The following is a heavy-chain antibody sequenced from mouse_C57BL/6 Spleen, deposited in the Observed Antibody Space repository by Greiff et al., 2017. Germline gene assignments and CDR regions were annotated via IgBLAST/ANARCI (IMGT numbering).Heavy chain of an antibody. CDR2: IYPGSGST. V-gene: IGHV1-55*01. CDR1: GYTFTSYW. J-gene: IGHJ4*01. CDR3: ARGVRYYAMDY. Sequence: VQLQESGAELVKPGASVKMSCKASGYTFTSYWITWVKQRPGQGLEWIGDIYPGSGSTNYNEKFKSKATLTVDTSSSTAYMQLSSLTSEDSAVYYCARGVRYYAMDYWGQGTSVTVSS.